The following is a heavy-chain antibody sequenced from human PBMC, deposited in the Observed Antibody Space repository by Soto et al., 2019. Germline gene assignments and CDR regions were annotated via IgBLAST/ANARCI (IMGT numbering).Heavy chain of an antibody. J-gene: IGHJ4*02. V-gene: IGHV4-59*08. D-gene: IGHD5-12*01. CDR3: ASLVAANSV. Sequence: SETLSLTCTVSGGSISSYYWSWIRQPPGKGLEWIGYIYYSGSTSGSTNYNPSLKSRVTISVDTSKNQFSLKLSSVTAADTAVYYCASLVAANSVWGQGTLVTVSS. CDR2: IYYSGSTSGST. CDR1: GGSISSYY.